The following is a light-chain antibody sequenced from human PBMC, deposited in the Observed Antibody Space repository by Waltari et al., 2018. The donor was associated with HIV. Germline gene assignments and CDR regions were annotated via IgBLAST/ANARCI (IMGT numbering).Light chain of an antibody. CDR2: DVS. Sequence: QSALTQPASLSGSLGQTIAIPCTGSTSDIAGYHYVSWYQQHAGNSPKLLFYDVSRRPSGVSDLFSVSRSGNTASLIISGLQIDDECEYFCSAYSTTNTYVVFGGGTKVTVL. V-gene: IGLV2-14*03. CDR1: TSDIAGYHY. CDR3: SAYSTTNTYVV. J-gene: IGLJ2*01.